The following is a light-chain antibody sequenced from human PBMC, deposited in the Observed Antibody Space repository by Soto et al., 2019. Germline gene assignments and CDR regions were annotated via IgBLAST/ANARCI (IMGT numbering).Light chain of an antibody. CDR1: QSVSSY. CDR2: DAS. J-gene: IGKJ1*01. Sequence: EIVLTQSPATLSLSPGDRATLSCRASQSVSSYLAWYQQKPGQAPRLLIYDASNRATGIPARFSGSGSGTDFTLTISSLEPEDFAVYYCQQRSNSPRTTFGQGTKVDIK. V-gene: IGKV3-11*01. CDR3: QQRSNSPRTT.